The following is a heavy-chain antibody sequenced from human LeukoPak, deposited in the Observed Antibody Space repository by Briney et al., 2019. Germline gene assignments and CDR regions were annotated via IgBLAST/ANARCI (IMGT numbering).Heavy chain of an antibody. J-gene: IGHJ4*02. CDR1: GFTVSSKY. D-gene: IGHD1/OR15-1a*01. V-gene: IGHV3-66*01. CDR2: IYTDGST. Sequence: GGSLRLSCAASGFTVSSKYMNWVRQAPGKGLAWVSVIYTDGSTYYADSVRARFSISRDDSKNTLSLQMNSLRAEDTAVYYCAIGHYRNIPGWGQGTLVTVSS. CDR3: AIGHYRNIPG.